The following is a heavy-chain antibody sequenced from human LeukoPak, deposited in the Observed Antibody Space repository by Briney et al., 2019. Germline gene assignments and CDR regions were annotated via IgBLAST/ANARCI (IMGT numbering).Heavy chain of an antibody. CDR1: GGPFRGFF. J-gene: IGHJ5*02. V-gene: IGHV4-34*01. Sequence: SETLSLTCAVSGGPFRGFFWSWIRQAPGKGLEWIAEVSHGGTSNYNPSLKSRISISVDTSKSQFSLKLLSVTAADTAVYYCARGIFYGGRKQYIWFDLWAQGTLVTVSS. D-gene: IGHD2/OR15-2a*01. CDR2: VSHGGTS. CDR3: ARGIFYGGRKQYIWFDL.